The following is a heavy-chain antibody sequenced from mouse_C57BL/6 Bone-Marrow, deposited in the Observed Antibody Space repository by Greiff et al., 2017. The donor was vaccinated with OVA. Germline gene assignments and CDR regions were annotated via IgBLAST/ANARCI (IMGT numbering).Heavy chain of an antibody. J-gene: IGHJ4*01. CDR3: VRHSYYYAMDY. CDR2: IRSKSNNYAT. V-gene: IGHV10-1*01. CDR1: GFSSNTYA. Sequence: EVKLVESGGGLVQPKGSLKLSCAASGFSSNTYAMNWVRQAPGKGLEWVARIRSKSNNYATYYADSVKDRFTISRDDSESMLYLQMNNLKTEDTAMYYCVRHSYYYAMDYWGQGTSVTVSS.